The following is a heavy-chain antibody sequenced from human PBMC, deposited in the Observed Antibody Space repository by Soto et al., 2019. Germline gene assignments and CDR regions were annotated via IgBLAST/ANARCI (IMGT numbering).Heavy chain of an antibody. CDR1: GYSFTSYW. Sequence: GESLKISCKGSGYSFTSYWIGWVRQMPGKGLEWMGIIYPGDSDTRYSPSFQGQVTISADKSISTAYLQWSSLKASDTALYYCARQSSSGWWPPIGYYYYGMDVWGQGTTVTVSS. V-gene: IGHV5-51*01. CDR2: IYPGDSDT. CDR3: ARQSSSGWWPPIGYYYYGMDV. J-gene: IGHJ6*02. D-gene: IGHD6-19*01.